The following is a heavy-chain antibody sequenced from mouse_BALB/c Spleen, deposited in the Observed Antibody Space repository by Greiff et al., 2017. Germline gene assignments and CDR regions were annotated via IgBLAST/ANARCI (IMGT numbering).Heavy chain of an antibody. Sequence: QVQLQQSGAELVRPGTSVKISCKASGYTFTNYWLGWVKQRPGHGLEWIGDIYPGGGYTNYNQKFKDKATLTVDKSSSTAYMQLSSPTSEDSAVYYCTRTSYYGSSPAWFAYWGQGTLVTVSA. V-gene: IGHV1-63*01. CDR2: IYPGGGYT. CDR1: GYTFTNYW. D-gene: IGHD1-1*01. J-gene: IGHJ3*01. CDR3: TRTSYYGSSPAWFAY.